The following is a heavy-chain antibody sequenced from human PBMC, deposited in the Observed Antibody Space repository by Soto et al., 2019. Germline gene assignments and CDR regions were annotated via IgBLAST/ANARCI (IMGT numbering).Heavy chain of an antibody. V-gene: IGHV4-39*01. CDR1: GGSISSSSYY. J-gene: IGHJ5*02. CDR3: ASPKIASYNWFDP. Sequence: QLQLQESGPGLVRPSETMSLTCTVSGGSISSSSYYWGWLRQPPGKGLEWIGSIYYSGSTYYNPSLKSRVNISVDTSKNQFSLKLSSVTAADTAVYYCASPKIASYNWFDPWGQGTLVTVSS. D-gene: IGHD3-3*02. CDR2: IYYSGST.